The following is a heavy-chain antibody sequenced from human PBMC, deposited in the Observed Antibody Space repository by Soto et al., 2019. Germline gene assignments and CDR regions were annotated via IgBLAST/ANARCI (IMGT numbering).Heavy chain of an antibody. D-gene: IGHD6-19*01. V-gene: IGHV3-48*01. CDR1: VFTFSSYS. J-gene: IGHJ6*02. Sequence: EVQLVESGGGLVQPGGSLRLSCAASVFTFSSYSMNWVRQAPGKGLEWVSYISSSSSTIYYADSVKGRFTISRDNAKNSLYLQMTSLRAEDTAVYYCARVGSGWYYYYYGMDVWGQGTTVTVSS. CDR2: ISSSSSTI. CDR3: ARVGSGWYYYYYGMDV.